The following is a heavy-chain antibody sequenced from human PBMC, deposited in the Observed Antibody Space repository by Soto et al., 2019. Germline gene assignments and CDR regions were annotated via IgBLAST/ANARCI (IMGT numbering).Heavy chain of an antibody. J-gene: IGHJ6*03. V-gene: IGHV5-51*03. Sequence: EVQLVQSGAEVKKPGESLKVSCQGSGYTFTNYWIAWVRQMPGKGLEWMGIIYPGDSDTRYSPSFQGQVTISADKSIITAYLQWTSLKASDTDMYYCARLNFPLPCYLDVWGKGTTVTVSS. CDR1: GYTFTNYW. CDR2: IYPGDSDT. CDR3: ARLNFPLPCYLDV. D-gene: IGHD3-3*01.